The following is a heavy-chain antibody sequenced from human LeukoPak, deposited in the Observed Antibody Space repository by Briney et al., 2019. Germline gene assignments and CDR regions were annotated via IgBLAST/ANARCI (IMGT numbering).Heavy chain of an antibody. Sequence: GGSLRLSCAASGFPFSSYGIHWVRQAPGKGLEWVAFIRFDGSNRYNADSVKGRFTISRDNSKNTLYLQMNSLRVEDTAVYYCAKDRDDYRATYFDYWGQGTLVTVSS. J-gene: IGHJ4*02. D-gene: IGHD5-24*01. CDR3: AKDRDDYRATYFDY. CDR2: IRFDGSNR. CDR1: GFPFSSYG. V-gene: IGHV3-30*02.